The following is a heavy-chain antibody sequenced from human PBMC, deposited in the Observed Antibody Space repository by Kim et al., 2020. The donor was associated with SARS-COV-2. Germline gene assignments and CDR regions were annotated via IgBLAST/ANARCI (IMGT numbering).Heavy chain of an antibody. CDR2: IIGSGTTI. J-gene: IGHJ4*02. D-gene: IGHD4-4*01. CDR3: ARGPNYSPFDY. Sequence: GGSLRLSCAASGFTFSSYEMNWVLQAPGKWLSLVSYIIGSGTTIYYADSVRGRFTISRDNDKNSLYLQMNSLRAEDTAVYYCARGPNYSPFDYWGQGTLVTVSS. CDR1: GFTFSSYE. V-gene: IGHV3-48*03.